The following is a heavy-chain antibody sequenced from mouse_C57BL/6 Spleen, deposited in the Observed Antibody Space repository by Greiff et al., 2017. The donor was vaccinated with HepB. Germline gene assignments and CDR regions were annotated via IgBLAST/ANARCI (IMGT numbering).Heavy chain of an antibody. V-gene: IGHV1-50*01. Sequence: QVQLQQPGAELVKPGASVKLSCKASGYTFTSYWMQWVKQRPGQGLEWIGEIDPSDSYTNYNQKFKGKATLTVDTSSSTAYMQLSSLTSEDSAVYYCARGFDDRYWYFDVWGTGTTVTVSS. CDR2: IDPSDSYT. D-gene: IGHD2-3*01. CDR1: GYTFTSYW. J-gene: IGHJ1*03. CDR3: ARGFDDRYWYFDV.